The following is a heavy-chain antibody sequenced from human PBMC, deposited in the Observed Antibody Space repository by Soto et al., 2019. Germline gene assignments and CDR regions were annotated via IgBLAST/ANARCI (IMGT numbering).Heavy chain of an antibody. Sequence: PGGSLRLSCAASGFTFGNYGMNWVRQAPGKGLEWASGISGGGGSTYYADSVKGRFTISRDPSKNTIFLEMNSLRAEDTAVYYCAKGFIVVVTVIRPDDAFDAWGQGTLVTVSS. D-gene: IGHD2-21*02. CDR2: ISGGGGST. CDR1: GFTFGNYG. V-gene: IGHV3-23*01. CDR3: AKGFIVVVTVIRPDDAFDA. J-gene: IGHJ5*01.